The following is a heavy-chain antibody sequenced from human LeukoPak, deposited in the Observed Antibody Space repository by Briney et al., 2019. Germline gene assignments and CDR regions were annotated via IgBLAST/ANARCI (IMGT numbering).Heavy chain of an antibody. CDR1: DDSITMYY. J-gene: IGHJ4*02. CDR3: ARESGYYYVDY. V-gene: IGHV4-59*01. D-gene: IGHD3-22*01. Sequence: PSETLSLTCTVSDDSITMYYWTWIRQPPGKGLEWIGYIYYSGSTNYNPSLKSRVTISVDTSKNQFSLKLSSVTAADTAVYYRARESGYYYVDYWGQGTLVTVSS. CDR2: IYYSGST.